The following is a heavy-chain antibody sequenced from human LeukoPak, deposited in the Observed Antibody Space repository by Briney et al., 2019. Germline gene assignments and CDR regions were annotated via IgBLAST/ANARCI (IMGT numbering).Heavy chain of an antibody. CDR3: AKDRGFTLRDGGMFDS. J-gene: IGHJ4*02. D-gene: IGHD5-24*01. Sequence: SGGSLRLSWAASGFTFSNYAMNWVRQVPGKGLEWVSGISGTDGTKYDAESVRGRFTVSRDNSKNTLYLQMSSLRAEDTAIYYCAKDRGFTLRDGGMFDSWGQGTLVTVSS. CDR1: GFTFSNYA. CDR2: ISGTDGTK. V-gene: IGHV3-23*01.